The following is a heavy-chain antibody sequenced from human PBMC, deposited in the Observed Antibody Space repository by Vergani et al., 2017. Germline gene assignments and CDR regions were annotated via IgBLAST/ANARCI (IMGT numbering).Heavy chain of an antibody. CDR3: ARMGTGTSRHGEYYGMDV. V-gene: IGHV2-70*04. CDR2: IDWDDDK. J-gene: IGHJ6*02. Sequence: QVTLKESGPALVKPTQTLTLTCTFSGFSLSTSGMRVSWIRQPPGKALEWLARIDWDDDKFYSTSLKTRLTISKDTSKNQVVLTMTNMDPVDTATYYCARMGTGTSRHGEYYGMDVWGQGTTVTVSS. D-gene: IGHD1-7*01. CDR1: GFSLSTSGMR.